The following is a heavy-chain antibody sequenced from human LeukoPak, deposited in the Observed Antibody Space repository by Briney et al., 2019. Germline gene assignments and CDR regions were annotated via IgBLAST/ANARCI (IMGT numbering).Heavy chain of an antibody. CDR1: GFTFDDYA. D-gene: IGHD3-9*01. CDR2: ISWNSGSI. J-gene: IGHJ4*02. Sequence: PEGSLRLSCAASGFTFDDYAMHWVRQAPGKGLEWVSGISWNSGSIGYADSVKGRFTISRDNAKNSLYLQMNSLRAEDTALYYCAKDKYDILTGEFDYWGQGTLVTVSS. CDR3: AKDKYDILTGEFDY. V-gene: IGHV3-9*01.